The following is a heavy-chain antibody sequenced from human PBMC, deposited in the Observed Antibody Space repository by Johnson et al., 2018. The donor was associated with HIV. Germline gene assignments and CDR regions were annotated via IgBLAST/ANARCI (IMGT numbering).Heavy chain of an antibody. CDR1: GFSFNNYW. J-gene: IGHJ3*01. Sequence: VQLVESGGGLVQPGGSLILSCAASGFSFNNYWMHWVRQAPGKGLVWVSRISSDGSSTYYADSVKGRFTISRDNARNTMFVQMTSLRAEDTAVYYCARSGPNWAFDFWGRGTMVTVSS. CDR3: ARSGPNWAFDF. D-gene: IGHD1-1*01. V-gene: IGHV3-74*01. CDR2: ISSDGSST.